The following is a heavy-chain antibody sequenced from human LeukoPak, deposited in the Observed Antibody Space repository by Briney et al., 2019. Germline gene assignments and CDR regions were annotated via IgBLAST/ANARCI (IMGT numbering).Heavy chain of an antibody. J-gene: IGHJ3*02. CDR3: AREEGYCSSTSCHDAFDI. CDR2: INPNSGGT. CDR1: GYTFTSYD. Sequence: ASVKVSCKASGYTFTSYDINWERQATGQGLEWMGWINPNSGGTNYAQKFQGRVTMTRDTSISTAYMELSRLRSDDTAVYYCAREEGYCSSTSCHDAFDIWGQGTMVTVSS. V-gene: IGHV1-2*02. D-gene: IGHD2-2*01.